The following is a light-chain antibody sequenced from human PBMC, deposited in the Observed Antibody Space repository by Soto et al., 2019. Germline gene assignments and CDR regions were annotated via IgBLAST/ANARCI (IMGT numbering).Light chain of an antibody. CDR1: QSVGSN. V-gene: IGKV3-15*01. J-gene: IGKJ1*01. CDR2: GAS. Sequence: VMRQTRASQFVSPGQRATFSCRASQSVGSNLAWYQQKLGQARRLLIYGASTRATGIPARFSGSGSGIEFTLTISSLQSEDSAVYNCQQNDKWTQTFGPWTKADI. CDR3: QQNDKWTQT.